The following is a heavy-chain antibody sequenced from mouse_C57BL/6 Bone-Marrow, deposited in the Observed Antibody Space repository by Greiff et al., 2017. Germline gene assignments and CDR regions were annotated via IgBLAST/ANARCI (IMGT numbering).Heavy chain of an antibody. D-gene: IGHD4-1*02. CDR3: TADNWDDAY. CDR1: GFNIKDDY. Sequence: VQLQESGAELVRPGASVKLSCTASGFNIKDDYMHWVKQRPEQGLEWIGWIDPGDGDTEYASKFQGKATITADTSSNTAYLQLSRLTSEDTAVYYCTADNWDDAYWGQGTLVTVSA. CDR2: IDPGDGDT. J-gene: IGHJ3*01. V-gene: IGHV14-4*01.